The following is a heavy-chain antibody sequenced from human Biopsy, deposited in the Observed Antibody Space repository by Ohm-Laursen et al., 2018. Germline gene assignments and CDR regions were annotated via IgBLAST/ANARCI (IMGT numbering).Heavy chain of an antibody. J-gene: IGHJ4*02. V-gene: IGHV1-69*01. CDR2: INSMVGTT. CDR3: TNRGVERGRPLAY. Sequence: VSSVTVSCKASGGIFTSFGISWARQAPGQGLEWMGEINSMVGTTNYAQTFQGRVTITADESTSSAYMEVSSLRAEDTAVYYCTNRGVERGRPLAYWGQGTLVTVSS. D-gene: IGHD1-1*01. CDR1: GGIFTSFG.